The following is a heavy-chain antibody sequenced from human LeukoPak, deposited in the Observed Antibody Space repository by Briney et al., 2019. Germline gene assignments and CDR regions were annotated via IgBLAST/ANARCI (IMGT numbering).Heavy chain of an antibody. D-gene: IGHD3-9*01. V-gene: IGHV4-34*01. CDR2: INHSGST. CDR3: ARGDYDILP. J-gene: IGHJ5*02. CDR1: GGSFSGYY. Sequence: SETLSLACAVYGGSFSGYYWSWIRQPPGKGLEWIGEINHSGSTNYNPSLKSRVTISVDTSKNQFSLKLSSVTAADTAVYYCARGDYDILPWDQGTLVTVSS.